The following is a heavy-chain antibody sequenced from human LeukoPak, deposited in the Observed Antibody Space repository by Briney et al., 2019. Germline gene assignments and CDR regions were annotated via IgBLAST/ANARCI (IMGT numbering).Heavy chain of an antibody. CDR2: ISYDGSNK. V-gene: IGHV3-30*18. Sequence: PGGSLRLSCAASGFTFSSYGMHWVRQAPGKGLEWVAVISYDGSNKYYADSVKGRFTISRDNSKNTLYLQMNSLRAEDTAVYYCAKDTGGLPDYWGQGTLVTVSS. J-gene: IGHJ4*02. D-gene: IGHD2-8*02. CDR1: GFTFSSYG. CDR3: AKDTGGLPDY.